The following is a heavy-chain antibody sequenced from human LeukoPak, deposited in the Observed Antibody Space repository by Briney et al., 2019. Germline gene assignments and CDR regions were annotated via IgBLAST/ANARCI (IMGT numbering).Heavy chain of an antibody. V-gene: IGHV4-31*11. CDR2: IYYSGST. CDR3: ARVWKDTAMIHFDY. D-gene: IGHD5-18*01. CDR1: GGSISSGGYS. Sequence: SETLSLTCAVSGGSISSGGYSWSWIRQHPGKGLEWIGYIYYSGSTYYNPSLKSRVTISVDTSKNQFSLKLSSVTAADTAVYYCARVWKDTAMIHFDYWGQGTLVTVSS. J-gene: IGHJ4*02.